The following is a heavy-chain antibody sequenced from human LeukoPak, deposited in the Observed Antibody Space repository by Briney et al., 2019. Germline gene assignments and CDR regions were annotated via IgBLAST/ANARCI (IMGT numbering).Heavy chain of an antibody. Sequence: PGGSLRLSCAASGFTFSNAWMSWVRQAPGKGLEWVGRIKSKTDGGTTDYAAPVKGRFTVSRDDSKNTLYLQMNSLKTEDTAVYYCTTETRITMVRGVIITNDPSKPFDYWGQGTLVTVSS. D-gene: IGHD3-10*01. CDR3: TTETRITMVRGVIITNDPSKPFDY. V-gene: IGHV3-15*01. CDR1: GFTFSNAW. J-gene: IGHJ4*02. CDR2: IKSKTDGGTT.